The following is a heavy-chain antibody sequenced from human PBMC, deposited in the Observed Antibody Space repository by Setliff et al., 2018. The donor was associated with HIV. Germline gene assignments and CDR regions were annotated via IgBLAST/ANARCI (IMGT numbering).Heavy chain of an antibody. J-gene: IGHJ4*02. V-gene: IGHV4-34*01. D-gene: IGHD3-10*01. Sequence: SETLSLTCAVYGESFSDYSWNWIRQTPEKGLEWIGEINHSGSTYYNPSLKSRVTISVDTSKNQFSLKLSSVTAADTAVYYCARGGTMVRGLDSWGQGTLVTV. CDR1: GESFSDYS. CDR3: ARGGTMVRGLDS. CDR2: INHSGST.